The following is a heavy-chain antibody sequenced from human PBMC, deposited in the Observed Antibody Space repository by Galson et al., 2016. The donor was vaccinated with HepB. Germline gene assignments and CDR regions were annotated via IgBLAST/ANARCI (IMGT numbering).Heavy chain of an antibody. Sequence: SVKVSCKASGCSFTVYYMHWVRQARGQGLEWMGWIDPASGGTNYLQKFQGRVTMTRDPSISTAYMELSRLRSDDTAIYYCAISGTYAEFDHWGQGTPVTVSS. CDR2: IDPASGGT. D-gene: IGHD1-26*01. J-gene: IGHJ4*02. CDR3: AISGTYAEFDH. V-gene: IGHV1-2*02. CDR1: GCSFTVYY.